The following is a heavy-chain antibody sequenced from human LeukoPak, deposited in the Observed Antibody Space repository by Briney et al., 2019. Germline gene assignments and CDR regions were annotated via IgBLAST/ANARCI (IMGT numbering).Heavy chain of an antibody. V-gene: IGHV4-59*08. Sequence: SETLSLTCTVSGGSISSYYWSWIRQPPGKGLEWIGYNHYSGSTNYNPSLESRVTMSVDRSKNQFSLKLTSVTAADTAVYYCARHGTSSYYYYAMDVWGQGTTVTVSS. CDR3: ARHGTSSYYYYAMDV. CDR1: GGSISSYY. CDR2: NHYSGST. J-gene: IGHJ6*02. D-gene: IGHD1-26*01.